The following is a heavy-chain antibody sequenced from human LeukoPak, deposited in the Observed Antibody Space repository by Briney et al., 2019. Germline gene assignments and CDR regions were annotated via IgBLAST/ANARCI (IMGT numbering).Heavy chain of an antibody. CDR2: IIPIFGTA. V-gene: IGHV1-69*06. CDR1: GGTFSSYA. J-gene: IGHJ3*02. CDR3: ARERGRGTVTRYPSDAFDI. Sequence: ASVKVSCKASGGTFSSYAISWVRQAPGQGLEWMGGIIPIFGTANYAQKFQGRVTITADKSTSTAYMELSSLRSEDTAVYYCARERGRGTVTRYPSDAFDIWGQGTMVTVSS. D-gene: IGHD4-17*01.